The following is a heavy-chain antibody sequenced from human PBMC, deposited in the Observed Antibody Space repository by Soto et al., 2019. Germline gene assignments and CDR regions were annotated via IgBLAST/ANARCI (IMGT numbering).Heavy chain of an antibody. CDR1: GYTFNSYG. J-gene: IGHJ5*02. CDR3: AREISRGWVNWFDP. D-gene: IGHD6-19*01. Sequence: QVQLVQSGAEVKKPGASVKVSCKASGYTFNSYGISWVRQAPGQGLEWMGTISGYDGKTNYAQKLQGRVTMTTDTATSTADMELRSLRSDDTALYYCAREISRGWVNWFDPWGQGTLVTVSS. V-gene: IGHV1-18*04. CDR2: ISGYDGKT.